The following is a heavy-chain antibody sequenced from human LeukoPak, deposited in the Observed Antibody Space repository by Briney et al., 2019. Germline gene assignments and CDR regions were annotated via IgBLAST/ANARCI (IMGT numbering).Heavy chain of an antibody. CDR1: GFTVSSNY. D-gene: IGHD6-6*01. V-gene: IGHV3-23*01. CDR2: ISSRGGWT. Sequence: GGSLRLSCAASGFTVSSNYMSWVRQAPGKGLEWVSAISSRGGWTYYADSVKGRFTISRDNSKNTLYLQMNSLSADATAVNYCVKDPYSSSSGGPYAMDVWGQGTTVTVSS. J-gene: IGHJ6*02. CDR3: VKDPYSSSSGGPYAMDV.